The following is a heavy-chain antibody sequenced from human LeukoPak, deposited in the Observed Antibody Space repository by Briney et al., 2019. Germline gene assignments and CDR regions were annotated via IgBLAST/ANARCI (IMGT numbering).Heavy chain of an antibody. D-gene: IGHD3-22*01. Sequence: SQTPSLTCAISGDSVSSNSAAWNWIRQSPSRGLEWLGRTYYRSKWYDAYAVSVKSRITINPDTSKNQFSLQLNSVTPEDTAVYYCARDYYDSSGYYPIPFDSWGQGTLVTVSS. CDR2: TYYRSKWYD. J-gene: IGHJ4*02. CDR3: ARDYYDSSGYYPIPFDS. V-gene: IGHV6-1*01. CDR1: GDSVSSNSAA.